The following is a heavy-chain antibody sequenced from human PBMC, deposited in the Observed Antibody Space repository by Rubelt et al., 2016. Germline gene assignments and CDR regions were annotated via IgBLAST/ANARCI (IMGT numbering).Heavy chain of an antibody. CDR3: TTDEGSGSYVY. CDR2: ISGSGGST. D-gene: IGHD1-26*01. J-gene: IGHJ4*02. V-gene: IGHV3-23*01. Sequence: GGSLRLSCAASGFTFSSYAMGWVRQAPGKGLEWVSAISGSGGSTYYADSVKGRFTISRDNSKNTLYLQMNSLRAEDTAVYYCTTDEGSGSYVYWGQGTLVTVSS. CDR1: GFTFSSYA.